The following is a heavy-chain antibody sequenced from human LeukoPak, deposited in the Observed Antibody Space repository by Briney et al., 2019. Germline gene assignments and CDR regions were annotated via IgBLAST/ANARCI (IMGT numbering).Heavy chain of an antibody. CDR2: INPNSGGT. CDR1: GYTFTGYY. J-gene: IGHJ4*02. D-gene: IGHD1-7*01. Sequence: ASVKVSCKASGYTFTGYYMHWVRQAPGQGLEWMGWINPNSGGTNYAQKFQGRVTMTRDTSISTAYMELSRLRSDDTAMYYCARLTGTAQTGTTDYWGQGTLVTVSS. V-gene: IGHV1-2*02. CDR3: ARLTGTAQTGTTDY.